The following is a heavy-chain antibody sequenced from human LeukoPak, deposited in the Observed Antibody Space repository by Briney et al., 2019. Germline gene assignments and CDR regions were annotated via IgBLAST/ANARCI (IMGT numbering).Heavy chain of an antibody. D-gene: IGHD3-10*01. CDR2: IYYSGST. Sequence: SETLSLTCTVSGDSFSYFYWSWIRQPPGKGLEWIGYIYYSGSTYYSPSLKSRVTISLDTSRNQFSLKLNSVTAADTAVYYCAKSNGYGLVDIWGQGTMVTVSS. CDR3: AKSNGYGLVDI. J-gene: IGHJ3*02. CDR1: GDSFSYFY. V-gene: IGHV4-59*12.